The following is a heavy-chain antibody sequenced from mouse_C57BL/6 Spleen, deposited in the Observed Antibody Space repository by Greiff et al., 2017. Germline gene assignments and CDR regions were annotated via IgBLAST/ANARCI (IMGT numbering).Heavy chain of an antibody. J-gene: IGHJ2*01. CDR2: IDPSDSYT. CDR3: AKTAQATGY. V-gene: IGHV1-59*01. D-gene: IGHD3-2*02. Sequence: VQLQQPGAELVRPGTSVKLSCKASGYTFTSYWMHWVKQRPGQGLEWIGVIDPSDSYTNYNQKFKGKATLTVDTSSSTAYMQLSSLTSEDSAVYYCAKTAQATGYWGQGTTLTVSS. CDR1: GYTFTSYW.